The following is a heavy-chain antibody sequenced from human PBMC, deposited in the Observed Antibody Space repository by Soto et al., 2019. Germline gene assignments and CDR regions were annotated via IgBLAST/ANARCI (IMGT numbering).Heavy chain of an antibody. Sequence: SETLSLTCAVYGGSFSGYYWTWIRQSPGKWLEWIGEINHDRRSNYNPSLKSRITISVDTSKNQFSLKLSSVTAADTAVYFCARGIATKVFQTDAPDKYYFDSWGRGXLVTVYS. V-gene: IGHV4-34*01. D-gene: IGHD5-12*01. CDR1: GGSFSGYY. J-gene: IGHJ4*02. CDR3: ARGIATKVFQTDAPDKYYFDS. CDR2: INHDRRS.